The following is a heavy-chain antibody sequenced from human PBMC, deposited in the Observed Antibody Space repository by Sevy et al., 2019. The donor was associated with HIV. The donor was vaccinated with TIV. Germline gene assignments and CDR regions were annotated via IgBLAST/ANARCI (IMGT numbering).Heavy chain of an antibody. CDR3: TTNPIILLLVTDGLDV. V-gene: IGHV3-15*01. J-gene: IGHJ6*02. Sequence: GGYLRLSCAASGFTFTYAWMNWVRQAPGKGLEWIGRIKSIADGGTIDYAAPVKGRFTISRDDSKNTLYLQMNSLKTEATAVYYCTTNPIILLLVTDGLDVWGQGTWVYVSS. CDR1: GFTFTYAW. CDR2: IKSIADGGTI. D-gene: IGHD2-8*02.